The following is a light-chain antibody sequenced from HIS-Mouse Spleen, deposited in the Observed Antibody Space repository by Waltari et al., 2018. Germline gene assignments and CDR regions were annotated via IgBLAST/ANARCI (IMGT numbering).Light chain of an antibody. CDR1: QDISNY. CDR3: QQYDNLTPRRL. J-gene: IGKJ4*01. V-gene: IGKV1-33*01. CDR2: DAS. Sequence: DIQMIQSPSSLSASVGDRVTITCQASQDISNYLNWYQQKPGKAPKLLIYDASNLETGVPSRFSGSGSGTDFTFTISSLQPEDIATYYCQQYDNLTPRRLFGGGTKVEIK.